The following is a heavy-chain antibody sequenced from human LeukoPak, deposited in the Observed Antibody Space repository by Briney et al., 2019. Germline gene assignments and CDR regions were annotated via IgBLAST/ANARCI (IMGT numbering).Heavy chain of an antibody. Sequence: SETLSLTCTVSGGSISSGYYWGWIRQPPGKGLEWIGSIYHSGSTYYNPSLKSRVTISVDTSKNQFSLRLSSVTAADTAVYYCASSTLGSSSSGDYWGQGTLVTVSS. V-gene: IGHV4-38-2*02. J-gene: IGHJ4*02. CDR1: GGSISSGYY. CDR3: ASSTLGSSSSGDY. CDR2: IYHSGST. D-gene: IGHD6-6*01.